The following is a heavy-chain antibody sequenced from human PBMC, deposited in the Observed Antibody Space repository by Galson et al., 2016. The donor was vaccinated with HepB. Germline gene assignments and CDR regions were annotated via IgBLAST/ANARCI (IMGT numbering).Heavy chain of an antibody. CDR1: GFSFSTYS. CDR2: ISSSSTI. V-gene: IGHV3-48*01. CDR3: ARTTVSYYDY. J-gene: IGHJ4*02. D-gene: IGHD4-17*01. Sequence: SLRLSCAASGFSFSTYSMNWVRQAPGKGLEWVSYISSSSTIYYADSVKGRFTIPRDNAKNTLYLQMNSLRAEDTAVYYCARTTVSYYDYWGQGTLVTVSS.